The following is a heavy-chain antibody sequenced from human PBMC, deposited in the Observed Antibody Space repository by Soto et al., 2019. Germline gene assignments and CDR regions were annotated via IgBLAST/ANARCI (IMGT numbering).Heavy chain of an antibody. CDR3: ARAEYSSGWDYFDY. CDR1: GFTFSSYA. CDR2: ISYDGSNK. D-gene: IGHD6-19*01. Sequence: GGSLRLSCAASGFTFSSYAMHWVRQAPGKGLEWVAVISYDGSNKYYADSVKGRFTISRDNSKNTLYLQMNSLRAEDTAVYYCARAEYSSGWDYFDYWGQGTLVTVSS. V-gene: IGHV3-30-3*01. J-gene: IGHJ4*02.